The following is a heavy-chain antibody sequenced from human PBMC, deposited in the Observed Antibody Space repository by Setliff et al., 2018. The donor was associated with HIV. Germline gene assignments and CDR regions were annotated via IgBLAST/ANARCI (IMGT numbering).Heavy chain of an antibody. D-gene: IGHD2-8*02. Sequence: VASVKVSCKASGYTFTTYGISWVRQAPGQGPEWMGWVNTETGNPMYAQGFRGRLVFSLDTSVNTTYLQINNLKADDTAMYYCARVGSYWSTFDYWGQGALVTVSS. CDR1: GYTFTTYG. CDR3: ARVGSYWSTFDY. CDR2: VNTETGNP. J-gene: IGHJ4*02. V-gene: IGHV7-4-1*02.